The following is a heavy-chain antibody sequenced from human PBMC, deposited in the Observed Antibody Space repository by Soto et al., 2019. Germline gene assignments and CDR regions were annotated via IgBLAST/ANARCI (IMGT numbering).Heavy chain of an antibody. CDR2: INSDGSST. CDR1: GFTFSSYW. CDR3: ARVRLLWFGELDRYGMDV. V-gene: IGHV3-74*01. D-gene: IGHD3-10*01. J-gene: IGHJ6*02. Sequence: GGSLRLSCAASGFTFSSYWMHWVRQAPGKGLVWVSRINSDGSSTSYADPVKGRFTISRDNAKNTLYLQMNSLRAEDTAVYYCARVRLLWFGELDRYGMDVWGQGTTVTVSS.